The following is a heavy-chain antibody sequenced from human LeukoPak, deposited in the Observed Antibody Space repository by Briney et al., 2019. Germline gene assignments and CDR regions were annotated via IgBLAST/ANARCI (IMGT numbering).Heavy chain of an antibody. V-gene: IGHV3-11*01. Sequence: PGGSLRLSCAASGFTFSDYYMSWIRQAPGKGLEWVSYISSSGSTIYYADSVKGRFTISRDNAKNSLYLQMNSLRAEDTAVYYCATAKEDISGAFDIWGQGTMVTVSS. J-gene: IGHJ3*02. CDR2: ISSSGSTI. CDR1: GFTFSDYY. CDR3: ATAKEDISGAFDI. D-gene: IGHD2-15*01.